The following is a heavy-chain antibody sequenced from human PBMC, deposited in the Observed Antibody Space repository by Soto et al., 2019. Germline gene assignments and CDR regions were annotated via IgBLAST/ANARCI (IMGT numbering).Heavy chain of an antibody. D-gene: IGHD3-3*01. CDR3: ARAGGRSEWFVVAYGMDV. CDR2: MNPNRGNT. CDR1: RYTFTTYD. V-gene: IGHV1-8*01. J-gene: IGHJ6*02. Sequence: QVQLVQSGAEVKKPGASVKVSCKDSRYTFTTYDINWVRQATGQGIEWMAWMNPNRGNTGYAQKFKVRVTMTRNTSVSTTYMELSSLRSEDTAVYYCARAGGRSEWFVVAYGMDVWGQGTTVTVSS.